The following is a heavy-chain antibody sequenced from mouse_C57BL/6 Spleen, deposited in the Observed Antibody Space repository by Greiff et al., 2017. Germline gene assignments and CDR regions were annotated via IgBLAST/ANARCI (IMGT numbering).Heavy chain of an antibody. J-gene: IGHJ4*01. V-gene: IGHV3-6*01. CDR2: ISYDGSN. D-gene: IGHD1-1*01. CDR3: AREDGTTDWYYAMDY. Sequence: EVKLQQSGPGLVKPSQSLSLTCSVTGYSITSGYYWNWIRQFPGNKLEWMGYISYDGSNNYNPSLKNRISITRDTSKNQFFLKLNSVTTEDTATYYCAREDGTTDWYYAMDYWGQGTSVTVSS. CDR1: GYSITSGYY.